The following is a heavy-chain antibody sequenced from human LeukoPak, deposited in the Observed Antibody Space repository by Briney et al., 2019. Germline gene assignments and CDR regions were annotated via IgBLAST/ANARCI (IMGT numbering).Heavy chain of an antibody. CDR1: GYTFTSCG. CDR3: ARPMVRGVITFGY. CDR2: IRGYNGNT. D-gene: IGHD3-10*01. J-gene: IGHJ4*02. V-gene: IGHV1-18*01. Sequence: AAVKVSCKASGYTFTSCGISLVRQAPGQGLELVGWIRGYNGNTNYAQKLQGRVNMTTDTSTRTAYMELRSLRSDDTAVYYCARPMVRGVITFGYWGQGTLVPVSS.